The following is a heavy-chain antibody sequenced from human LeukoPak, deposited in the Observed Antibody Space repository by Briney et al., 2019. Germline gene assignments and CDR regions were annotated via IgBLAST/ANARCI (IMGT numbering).Heavy chain of an antibody. V-gene: IGHV3-30*02. CDR3: AKGILYGGGSSWFDYYMDV. J-gene: IGHJ6*03. CDR1: GFTFSSYA. CDR2: ILYDGSNK. D-gene: IGHD6-13*01. Sequence: PGGSLRLSCAASGFTFSSYAMHWVRQAPGKGLEWGAFILYDGSNKYYADSVKGRFTISRDNSKNTLYLQMNSLRAEDTAVYYCAKGILYGGGSSWFDYYMDVWGKGTTVTVSS.